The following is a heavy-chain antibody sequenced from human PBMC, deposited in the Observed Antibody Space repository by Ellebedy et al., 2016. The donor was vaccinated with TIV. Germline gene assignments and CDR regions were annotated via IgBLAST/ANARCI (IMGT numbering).Heavy chain of an antibody. CDR2: IGDTAHNT. D-gene: IGHD3-22*01. Sequence: GESLKISXAASGFTFSNYAMTWVRQAPGKGLEWVSGIGDTAHNTYYVDSVKGRFTISRDNSGNTLYLQMNSLRAEDTAVYYCARGHDKSGYSDDAFDVWGHGTMVTVSS. V-gene: IGHV3-23*01. CDR1: GFTFSNYA. CDR3: ARGHDKSGYSDDAFDV. J-gene: IGHJ3*01.